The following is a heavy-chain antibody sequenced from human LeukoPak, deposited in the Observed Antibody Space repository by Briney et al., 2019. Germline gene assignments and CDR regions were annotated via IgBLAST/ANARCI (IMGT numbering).Heavy chain of an antibody. CDR1: GGSISSYY. CDR2: IYYTGNT. CDR3: ARGPLGGGYTYFDY. V-gene: IGHV4-59*01. J-gene: IGHJ4*02. D-gene: IGHD3-16*01. Sequence: SETLSLTCTVSGGSISSYYWSWIRQPPGKGLEWIGYIYYTGNTNHNPSLKSRVTISVDTSENQFSLKLSSVTAADTAVYYCARGPLGGGYTYFDYWGQGTLVTVSS.